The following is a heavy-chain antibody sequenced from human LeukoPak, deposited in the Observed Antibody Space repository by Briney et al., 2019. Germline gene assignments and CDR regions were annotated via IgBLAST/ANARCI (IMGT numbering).Heavy chain of an antibody. CDR2: INSDGSST. J-gene: IGHJ4*02. Sequence: GGSLRLSCVASGFTFSSYWMHWVRQAPGKGLVWVSRINSDGSSTSYADSVKGRFTISRDNAKNTLYLQMNSLRAEDTAVYYCATWIQLWSDFDYWGQGTLVTVSS. CDR3: ATWIQLWSDFDY. V-gene: IGHV3-74*01. CDR1: GFTFSSYW. D-gene: IGHD5-18*01.